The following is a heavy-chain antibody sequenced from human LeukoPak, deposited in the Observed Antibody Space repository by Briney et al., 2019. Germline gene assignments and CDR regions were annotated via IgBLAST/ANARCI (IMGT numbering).Heavy chain of an antibody. V-gene: IGHV4-61*02. CDR1: GAPISSGGYY. Sequence: SETLSLTCTVSGAPISSGGYYWTWIRQPAGKGLEWIGRIHTNGKTSYNPSLRSRVTISADTSKNQFSLNLSSVTAADTAVYYCAREVYSNFEFDPWGRGTLVTVSS. CDR3: AREVYSNFEFDP. CDR2: IHTNGKT. D-gene: IGHD4-11*01. J-gene: IGHJ5*02.